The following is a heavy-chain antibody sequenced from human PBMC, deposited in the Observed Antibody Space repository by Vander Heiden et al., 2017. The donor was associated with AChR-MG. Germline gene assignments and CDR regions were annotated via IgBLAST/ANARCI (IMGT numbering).Heavy chain of an antibody. J-gene: IGHJ4*02. Sequence: EVQLLESGGGLVQPGGSLRLSCSASGFTFSSYAMGWVRQAPGKGLEWVSAISGSGGSTYYADSVKGRFTISRDNSKNTLYLQMNSLRAEDTAVYYCAKPAAGPDDGAMVTFPFDYWGQGTLVTVSS. CDR3: AKPAAGPDDGAMVTFPFDY. CDR2: ISGSGGST. V-gene: IGHV3-23*01. D-gene: IGHD5-18*01. CDR1: GFTFSSYA.